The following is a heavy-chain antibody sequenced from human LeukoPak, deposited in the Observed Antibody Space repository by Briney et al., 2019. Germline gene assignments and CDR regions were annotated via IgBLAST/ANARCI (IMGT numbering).Heavy chain of an antibody. D-gene: IGHD6-19*01. V-gene: IGHV3-30-3*01. CDR1: GFTFSSYA. CDR3: ARTIAVAGTALDY. J-gene: IGHJ4*02. Sequence: GGSLRLSCAASGFTFSSYAMHWVRQAPGKGLEWVAVISCDGSNKYYADSVKGRFTISRDNSKNTLYLQMNSLRAEDTAVYYCARTIAVAGTALDYWGQETLVTVSS. CDR2: ISCDGSNK.